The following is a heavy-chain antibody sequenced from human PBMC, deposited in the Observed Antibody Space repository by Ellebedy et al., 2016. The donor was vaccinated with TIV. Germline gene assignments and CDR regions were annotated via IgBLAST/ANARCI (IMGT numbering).Heavy chain of an antibody. Sequence: MPSETLSLTCTVSGGSISDGDYYWDWIRQSPGKGLEWIGSIHYRGSTYYNPSLKSQVTISVDTSKNQFSLKLTSVTAADTAMYYCARGGASSKYFDYWGQGTLVTVSS. CDR2: IHYRGST. D-gene: IGHD1-26*01. J-gene: IGHJ4*02. CDR1: GGSISDGDYY. CDR3: ARGGASSKYFDY. V-gene: IGHV4-39*07.